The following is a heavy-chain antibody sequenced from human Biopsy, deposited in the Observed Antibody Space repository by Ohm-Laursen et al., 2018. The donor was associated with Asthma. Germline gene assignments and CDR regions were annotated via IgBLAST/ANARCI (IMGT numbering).Heavy chain of an antibody. CDR1: GFTFSNYG. CDR2: ISFDGSNK. J-gene: IGHJ4*02. D-gene: IGHD3-10*01. Sequence: SLRLSCTAFGFTFSNYGMHWVRQAPGKGLEWVAVISFDGSNKDFADSVKGRFTISRDNSKNTLYLHMHSLRAEDTAVYFCAKDRVRINSAYYFDYWGQGTLVTVSS. CDR3: AKDRVRINSAYYFDY. V-gene: IGHV3-30*18.